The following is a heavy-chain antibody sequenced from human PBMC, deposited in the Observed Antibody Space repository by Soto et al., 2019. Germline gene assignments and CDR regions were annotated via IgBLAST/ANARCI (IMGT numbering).Heavy chain of an antibody. CDR2: ISGSGGST. CDR3: AKGNLHYDFWSGYYKNWFDP. D-gene: IGHD3-3*01. J-gene: IGHJ5*02. CDR1: GFTFSSYA. V-gene: IGHV3-23*01. Sequence: GGSLRLSCAASGFTFSSYAMSWVRQAPGKGLEWVSAISGSGGSTYYADSVKGRFTISRDNSKNTLYLQMNSLRAEDTAVYYCAKGNLHYDFWSGYYKNWFDPWGQGTLVTVSS.